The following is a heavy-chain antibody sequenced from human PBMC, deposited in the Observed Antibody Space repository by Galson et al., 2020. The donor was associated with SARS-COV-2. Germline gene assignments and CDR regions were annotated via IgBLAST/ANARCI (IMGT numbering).Heavy chain of an antibody. D-gene: IGHD2-21*01. Sequence: GSLRLSCAASGFTVSSNYMSWVRQAPGKGLEWVSVIYSGGSTYYADSVKGRFTISRHNSKNTLYLQMNSLRAEDTAVYYCAGGPLYCGGDCYSETYFDYWGQGTLVTVSS. CDR3: AGGPLYCGGDCYSETYFDY. V-gene: IGHV3-53*04. CDR1: GFTVSSNY. J-gene: IGHJ4*02. CDR2: IYSGGST.